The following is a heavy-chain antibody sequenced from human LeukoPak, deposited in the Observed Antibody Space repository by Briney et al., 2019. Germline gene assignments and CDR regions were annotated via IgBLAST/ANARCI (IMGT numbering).Heavy chain of an antibody. J-gene: IGHJ4*02. Sequence: GESLKISCAASGFTFSTSWMSWVRQAPGKGLEWVANIKRDGSEKYYVDSEKGRFTISRDNSKNSLYLQMDSLRAEDTAVYYCARISTSVAGADYWGQGTLVTVSS. CDR2: IKRDGSEK. CDR3: ARISTSVAGADY. CDR1: GFTFSTSW. V-gene: IGHV3-7*01. D-gene: IGHD6-19*01.